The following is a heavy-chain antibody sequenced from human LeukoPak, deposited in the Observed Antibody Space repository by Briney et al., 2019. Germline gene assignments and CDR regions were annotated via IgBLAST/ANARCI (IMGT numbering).Heavy chain of an antibody. Sequence: GGSLRLYCAASGFTFSTYNMNWVRHAQGKGLVWVSSISTSSNYIYYADSVRGRFTISRDTAKSSLYLQMNSLRAEDTDVYYCARDVGASAPDAFDIWGQGTMVTVSS. J-gene: IGHJ3*02. CDR2: ISTSSNYI. V-gene: IGHV3-21*01. CDR3: ARDVGASAPDAFDI. D-gene: IGHD3-16*01. CDR1: GFTFSTYN.